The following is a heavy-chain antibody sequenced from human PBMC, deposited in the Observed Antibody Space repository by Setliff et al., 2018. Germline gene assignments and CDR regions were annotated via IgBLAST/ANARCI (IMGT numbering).Heavy chain of an antibody. CDR1: GGSISSSSYY. J-gene: IGHJ4*02. D-gene: IGHD5-12*01. CDR2: IYYSGGT. V-gene: IGHV4-39*01. CDR3: ARLGYRGDLDY. Sequence: PSETLSLTCTVSGGSISSSSYYWGWVRQPPGKGLEWIGSIYYSGGTYYNPSLKSRVSISVDTSKNQFSLKLSSVTAADTAVYYCARLGYRGDLDYWGQGTLVTVSS.